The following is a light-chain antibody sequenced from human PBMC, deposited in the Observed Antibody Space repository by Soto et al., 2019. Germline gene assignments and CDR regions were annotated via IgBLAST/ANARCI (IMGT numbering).Light chain of an antibody. CDR3: AVWDDSLYV. V-gene: IGLV1-44*01. J-gene: IGLJ1*01. CDR2: SNT. Sequence: QPVLTQPPSASGTPGQTVTISCSGSSSNIGKNTVNWYQHLPGTAPQLLIYSNTQRPLGVPVRFSGSKSGTSASLAISGLQSEDEADYYCAVWDDSLYVFGTGTKVTVL. CDR1: SSNIGKNT.